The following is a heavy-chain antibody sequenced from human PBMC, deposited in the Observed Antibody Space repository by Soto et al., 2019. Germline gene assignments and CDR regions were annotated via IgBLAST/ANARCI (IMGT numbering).Heavy chain of an antibody. V-gene: IGHV2-5*02. J-gene: IGHJ4*02. CDR1: GFSLSTSGVG. Sequence: QITLKESGPTLVKPTQTLTLTCTFSGFSLSTSGVGVGWIRQPPGKALEWLALIYWDDDKRYSPSLKSRLTITKDTSKNQVVLTMTNMDPVDTATYYCAHRWSVEMATTEFDYWGQGTLVTVSS. CDR3: AHRWSVEMATTEFDY. D-gene: IGHD3-3*01. CDR2: IYWDDDK.